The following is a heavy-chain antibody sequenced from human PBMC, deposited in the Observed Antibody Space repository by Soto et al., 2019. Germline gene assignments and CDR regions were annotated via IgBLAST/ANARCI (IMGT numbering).Heavy chain of an antibody. CDR2: IYYSGST. V-gene: IGHV4-30-4*01. J-gene: IGHJ4*02. Sequence: SETLSLTCTVSGGSISRGDYYWSWIRQPPGKGLEWIGYIYYSGSTYYNPSLKSRVTISVDTSKNQFSLKLSSVTAADTAVYYCARGVAYYYDSSGYYLDYWGQGTLVTVSS. CDR3: ARGVAYYYDSSGYYLDY. D-gene: IGHD3-22*01. CDR1: GGSISRGDYY.